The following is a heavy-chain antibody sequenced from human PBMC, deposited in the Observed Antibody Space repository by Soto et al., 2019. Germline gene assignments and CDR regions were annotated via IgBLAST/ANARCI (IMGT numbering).Heavy chain of an antibody. Sequence: QAQLVQSGAEAKEPGASVKVSCKASGYSFTTSGITWVRQAPGQGLEWMGWISTYNGNTNYAQKLQDRVTLTTDTSTSTAYMELRSLRSDDTAVYYCARRLYGDYDYWGQGTLVTVSS. V-gene: IGHV1-18*01. J-gene: IGHJ4*02. D-gene: IGHD4-17*01. CDR1: GYSFTTSG. CDR2: ISTYNGNT. CDR3: ARRLYGDYDY.